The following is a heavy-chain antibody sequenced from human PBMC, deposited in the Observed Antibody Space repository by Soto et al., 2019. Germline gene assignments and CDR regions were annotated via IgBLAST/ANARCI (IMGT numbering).Heavy chain of an antibody. V-gene: IGHV3-23*01. J-gene: IGHJ4*01. CDR2: ISYGGGTT. CDR3: AKNPGYYYDSTGYHFDY. Sequence: EVQLLESGGGLVQPGGSLRLSCAASEFTFSNYAMSWVRQAPGKGMEWVSAISYGGGTTYYADSVKGRFTISRDNSKNTLYLQMNSLRAEDTAVYYCAKNPGYYYDSTGYHFDYWGHATLVTVSS. D-gene: IGHD3-22*01. CDR1: EFTFSNYA.